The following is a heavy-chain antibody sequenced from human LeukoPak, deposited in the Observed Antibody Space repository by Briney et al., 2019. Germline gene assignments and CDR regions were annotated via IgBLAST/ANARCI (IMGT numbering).Heavy chain of an antibody. V-gene: IGHV4-38-2*01. CDR2: IYHSGST. D-gene: IGHD5-12*01. CDR1: GYSISSGYC. CDR3: ARVATTTNPPQRPFDY. Sequence: SETLSLTCAVSGYSISSGYCWGWIRQPPGKGLEWIGSIYHSGSTYYNPSPKSRVTISVDTSKNQFSLKLSSVTAADTAVYYCARVATTTNPPQRPFDYWGQGTLVTVSS. J-gene: IGHJ4*02.